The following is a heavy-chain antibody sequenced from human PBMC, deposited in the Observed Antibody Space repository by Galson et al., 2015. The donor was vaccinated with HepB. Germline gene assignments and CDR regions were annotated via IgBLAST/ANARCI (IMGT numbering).Heavy chain of an antibody. D-gene: IGHD3-10*01. CDR3: ARDLPTYGSGSYYKAPGAGWVSYYYGMDV. CDR2: IIPIFGTA. J-gene: IGHJ6*02. V-gene: IGHV1-69*13. CDR1: GGTFSRYA. Sequence: SVKVSCKASGGTFSRYAISWVRQAPGQGLEWMGGIIPIFGTANYAQKFQGRVTITADESTSTAYMELSSLRSEDTAVYYCARDLPTYGSGSYYKAPGAGWVSYYYGMDVWGQGTTVTVSS.